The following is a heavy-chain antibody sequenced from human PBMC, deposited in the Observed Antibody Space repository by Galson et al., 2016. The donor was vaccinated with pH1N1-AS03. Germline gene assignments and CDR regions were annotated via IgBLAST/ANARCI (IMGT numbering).Heavy chain of an antibody. V-gene: IGHV4-61*01. CDR3: VRESPILFWYFDL. J-gene: IGHJ2*01. CDR2: ASHSGST. CDR1: GASVNSASHY. Sequence: SETLSLTCTVSGASVNSASHYWNWIRQPPGKGLEWIGYASHSGSTKYNHSLNSRVAISLDTSKNQFSLERRAGTSADPAVYYCVRESPILFWYFDLLGRGTPVTVSS. D-gene: IGHD5-24*01.